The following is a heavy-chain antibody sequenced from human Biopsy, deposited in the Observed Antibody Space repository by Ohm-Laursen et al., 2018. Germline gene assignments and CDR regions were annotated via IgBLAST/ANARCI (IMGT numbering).Heavy chain of an antibody. D-gene: IGHD3-3*01. V-gene: IGHV4-59*08. Sequence: GTLSLTCTLSGASVRSHFLTWIRQPPGKGLQWIGSISNSGTTKSSPSLKSRVNISLRTPKNQLSLKLTSVTAADTAVYYCARLSTLFGVADFTDDWGQGTLVTVSS. J-gene: IGHJ4*02. CDR3: ARLSTLFGVADFTDD. CDR2: ISNSGTT. CDR1: GASVRSHF.